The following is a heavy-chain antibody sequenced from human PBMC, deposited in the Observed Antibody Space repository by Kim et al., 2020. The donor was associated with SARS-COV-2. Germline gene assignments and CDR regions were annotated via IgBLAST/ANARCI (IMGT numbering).Heavy chain of an antibody. D-gene: IGHD3-10*01. CDR1: GFTFSSYP. CDR2: TSYDGGHK. V-gene: IGHV3-30*04. CDR3: ARAFLDFHGSGSFDF. Sequence: GGSLRLSCAAFGFTFSSYPVHWVRQAPGKGLEWVAVTSYDGGHKYYTDSVKGRFTVSRDNSKDTLYLQMNSLRAEDTAVYYCARAFLDFHGSGSFDFWGQGTLVTVSP. J-gene: IGHJ4*02.